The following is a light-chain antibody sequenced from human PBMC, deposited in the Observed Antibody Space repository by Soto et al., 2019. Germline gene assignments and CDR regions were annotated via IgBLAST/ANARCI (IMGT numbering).Light chain of an antibody. J-gene: IGLJ3*02. CDR2: DVN. CDR1: RNEVGGYNF. V-gene: IGLV2-14*03. Sequence: QSALTQPASVSGSPGQSITISCTGTRNEVGGYNFVSWHQQHPGKAPKLLIFDVNNRPSAVYDRFSGSKSGNMAPLTISGLRAEDETDYSCSSYTPSGTHVFGGGTKHTVL. CDR3: SSYTPSGTHV.